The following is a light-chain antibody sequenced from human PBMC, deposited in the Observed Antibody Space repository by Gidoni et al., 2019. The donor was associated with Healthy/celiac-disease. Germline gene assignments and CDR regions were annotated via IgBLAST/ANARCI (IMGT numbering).Light chain of an antibody. CDR3: QQYDNLPIT. Sequence: DIQMNQSPSSLSASVGERVTITCQASHDISNYLNWYQQKPGKAPKLLIYDASNLETGVPSRFSGSGSGTDFTFTISSLQPEDIATYYCQQYDNLPITFGQGTRLEIK. V-gene: IGKV1-33*01. J-gene: IGKJ5*01. CDR1: HDISNY. CDR2: DAS.